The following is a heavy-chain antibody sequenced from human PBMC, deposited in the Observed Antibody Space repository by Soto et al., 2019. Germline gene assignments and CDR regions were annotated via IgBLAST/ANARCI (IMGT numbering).Heavy chain of an antibody. J-gene: IGHJ4*02. CDR3: ARDGGRHSGGIDS. D-gene: IGHD1-26*01. CDR2: IIPIFGTA. CDR1: GGTFSSYS. V-gene: IGHV1-69*01. Sequence: QVQLVQSGAEVKKPGSSVKVSCKASGGTFSSYSINWVRQAPGQGLEWMGEIIPIFGTANYAQKFQGRVTSTADDATSTAYMELSSLRSDDTAVYYCARDGGRHSGGIDSWGQGILVTGSS.